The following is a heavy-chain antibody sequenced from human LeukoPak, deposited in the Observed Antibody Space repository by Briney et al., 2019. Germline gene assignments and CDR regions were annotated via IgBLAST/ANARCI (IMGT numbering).Heavy chain of an antibody. Sequence: LGGSLRLSCAASGFTFSSYSMNWVRQAPGKGLEWVSYISSSSTIYYADSVKGRFTISRDNAKNSLHLQMNSLRDEDTAVYYCARGGEGYWGQGTLVTVSS. CDR1: GFTFSSYS. CDR3: ARGGEGY. CDR2: ISSSSTI. J-gene: IGHJ4*02. D-gene: IGHD5-12*01. V-gene: IGHV3-48*02.